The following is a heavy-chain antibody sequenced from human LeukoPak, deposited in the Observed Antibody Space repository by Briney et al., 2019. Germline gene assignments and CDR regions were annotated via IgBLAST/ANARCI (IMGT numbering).Heavy chain of an antibody. CDR3: ARDGGSFSYNMDV. D-gene: IGHD1-26*01. V-gene: IGHV1-46*01. J-gene: IGHJ6*02. CDR2: INPSGGST. CDR1: GYTFTSYY. Sequence: ASVTVSCTASGYTFTSYYMHWVRQAPGQGLEWMGIINPSGGSTSHAQKFQGRVTMTSDTSTSTVYMELSSLRSEDTAVYFCARDGGSFSYNMDVWGQGTTVTVSS.